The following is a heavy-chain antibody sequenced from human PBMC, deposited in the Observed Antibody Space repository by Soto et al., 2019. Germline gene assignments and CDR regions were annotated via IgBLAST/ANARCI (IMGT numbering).Heavy chain of an antibody. CDR2: ISGSGGST. V-gene: IGHV3-23*01. D-gene: IGHD6-25*01. CDR3: AKDPPTSRGAATSYFDY. CDR1: GFTFSSYA. Sequence: GGSLRLSCAASGFTFSSYAMSWVRQAPGKGLEWVSAISGSGGSTYYADSVKGRFTISRDNSKNTLYLQMNSLRTEDTAVYYCAKDPPTSRGAATSYFDYWGQGTLVTVSS. J-gene: IGHJ4*02.